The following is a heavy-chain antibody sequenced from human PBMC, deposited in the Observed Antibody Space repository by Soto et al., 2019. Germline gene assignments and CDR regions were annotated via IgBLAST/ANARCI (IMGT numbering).Heavy chain of an antibody. CDR2: IIPIFGTA. Sequence: QVQLVQSGAEVKKPGSSVKVSCNASGGTFSSYAISWVRQAPGQGLEWMGGIIPIFGTANYAQKFQGRVTITADKSTSTAYMELSSLRSEDTAVYYCARETVTIFGVVIRGYFDYWGQGTLVTVSS. CDR3: ARETVTIFGVVIRGYFDY. V-gene: IGHV1-69*06. CDR1: GGTFSSYA. D-gene: IGHD3-3*01. J-gene: IGHJ4*02.